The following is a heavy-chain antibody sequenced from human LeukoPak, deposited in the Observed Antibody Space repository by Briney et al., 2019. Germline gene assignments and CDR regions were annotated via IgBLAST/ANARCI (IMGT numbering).Heavy chain of an antibody. CDR1: GFTFSTYA. CDR2: ISGSGGST. CDR3: AKDLRKYCSSTSCYGMFDY. J-gene: IGHJ4*02. V-gene: IGHV3-23*01. Sequence: PGGSLRLSCAASGFTFSTYAMSWVRQAPGKGLEWASGISGSGGSTYYADSVKGRFTISRDNSKNTLYLQMNSLTAEDTAVYYCAKDLRKYCSSTSCYGMFDYWGQGTLVTVSS. D-gene: IGHD2-2*01.